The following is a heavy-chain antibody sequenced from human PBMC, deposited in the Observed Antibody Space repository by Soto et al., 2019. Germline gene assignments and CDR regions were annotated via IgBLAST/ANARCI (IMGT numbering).Heavy chain of an antibody. V-gene: IGHV5-51*01. CDR2: IFSSDTSA. CDR1: GFTFSSYS. Sequence: GESLKISCKASGFTFSSYSLGWVRHMPGKGLQWMGNIFSSDTSAKYSPSFVGQVTISVDRSINTAYLQWSSLKASDTAIYYCGTWRGSSWFDYWGPGTLVTVSS. D-gene: IGHD2-2*01. CDR3: GTWRGSSWFDY. J-gene: IGHJ4*02.